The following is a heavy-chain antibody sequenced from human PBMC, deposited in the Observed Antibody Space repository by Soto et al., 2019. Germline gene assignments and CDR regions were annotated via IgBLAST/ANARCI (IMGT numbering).Heavy chain of an antibody. Sequence: EVQLLESGGGLVQPGGSVRLSCAASGFTFSSYSMSWVRQAPGKGLEWVSGFRSGGDDDTTYYADSVRGRFTISRDTSKNTLFLQMNSLRAEDTAIYYCAKKVNSGSGSQFFDYWGQGTLVTVSS. CDR1: GFTFSSYS. V-gene: IGHV3-23*01. CDR2: FRSGGDDDTT. D-gene: IGHD3-10*01. CDR3: AKKVNSGSGSQFFDY. J-gene: IGHJ4*02.